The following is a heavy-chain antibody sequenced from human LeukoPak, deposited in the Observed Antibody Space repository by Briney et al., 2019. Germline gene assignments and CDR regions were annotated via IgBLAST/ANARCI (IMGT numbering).Heavy chain of an antibody. CDR2: INQDAGGK. D-gene: IGHD5-18*01. J-gene: IGHJ3*02. Sequence: SGGSLRLSCEASGXIFSNYWMSWVRQAPGKGLESVANINQDAGGKYYVDSVKGRFTISRENAKSSLYLQMNSLRAEDTAVYYCAKDSGYSYGSNAFDIWGQGTMVTVSS. V-gene: IGHV3-7*05. CDR1: GXIFSNYW. CDR3: AKDSGYSYGSNAFDI.